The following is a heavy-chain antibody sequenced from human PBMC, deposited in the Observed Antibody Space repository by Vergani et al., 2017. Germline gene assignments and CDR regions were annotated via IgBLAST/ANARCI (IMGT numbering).Heavy chain of an antibody. CDR3: ARVGVGISFDY. D-gene: IGHD3-3*01. J-gene: IGHJ4*02. Sequence: QVQLQESGPGLVKPSQTLSLTCTVSGGSIRSGSYYWSWIRQPAGKGLEWIGRIYTSWSTNYNPSLKSRVTMSVYTSKNQFSLKLSSVTAADTAVYYCARVGVGISFDYWGQGTLVTVSS. V-gene: IGHV4-61*02. CDR1: GGSIRSGSYY. CDR2: IYTSWST.